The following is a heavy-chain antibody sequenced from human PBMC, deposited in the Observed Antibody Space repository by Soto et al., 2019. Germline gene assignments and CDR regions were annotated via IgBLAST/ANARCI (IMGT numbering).Heavy chain of an antibody. Sequence: QVQLQQWGAGLLKPSETLSLTCAVYGGSFSGYYWSWIRQPPGKGLEWIGEINHSGSTNYNPSLKSRLTISVDTSKNQFSLKLRSVTAADTAVYYCARGGGVVVVPKPPEYYFDYWGQGTLVTVSS. J-gene: IGHJ4*02. CDR3: ARGGGVVVVPKPPEYYFDY. D-gene: IGHD2-2*01. CDR2: INHSGST. CDR1: GGSFSGYY. V-gene: IGHV4-34*01.